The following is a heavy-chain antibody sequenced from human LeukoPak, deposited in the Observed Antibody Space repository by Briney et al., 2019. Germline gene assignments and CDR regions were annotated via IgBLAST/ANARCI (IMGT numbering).Heavy chain of an antibody. J-gene: IGHJ5*02. Sequence: SETLSLTCAVYGASFSGYYWSWIRQPPGKGLEWIGEINHSGSTNYNPSLKSRVTISLDTTKNQFSLNVTSVTAADTAVYYCARGNPVAKNWFDPWGQGTLVTVSS. CDR1: GASFSGYY. V-gene: IGHV4-34*01. CDR2: INHSGST. D-gene: IGHD2-21*01. CDR3: ARGNPVAKNWFDP.